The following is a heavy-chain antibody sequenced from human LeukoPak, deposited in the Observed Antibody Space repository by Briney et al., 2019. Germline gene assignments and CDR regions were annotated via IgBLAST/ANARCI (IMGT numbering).Heavy chain of an antibody. Sequence: GASVKVSCKASGYTFTGYYMHWVRQAPGQGLEWMGWISAYNGNTNYAQKLQGRVTMTTDTSTSTAYMELRSLRSDDTAVYYCASEYRSYYYDSSGTYPFDYWGQGTLVTVSS. D-gene: IGHD3-22*01. CDR2: ISAYNGNT. CDR1: GYTFTGYY. J-gene: IGHJ4*02. V-gene: IGHV1-18*04. CDR3: ASEYRSYYYDSSGTYPFDY.